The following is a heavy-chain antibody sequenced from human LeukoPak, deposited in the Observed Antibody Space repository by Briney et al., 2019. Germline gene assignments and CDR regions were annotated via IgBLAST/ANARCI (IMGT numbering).Heavy chain of an antibody. CDR3: ARGYSSSWHHYYYYMDV. CDR1: GFTFSSYG. D-gene: IGHD6-13*01. J-gene: IGHJ6*03. V-gene: IGHV3-30*02. CDR2: IRYDGSNK. Sequence: GGSLRLSCAASGFTFSSYGMHWVRQAPGKGLEWVAFIRYDGSNKYYADSVKGRFTISRDNAKNSLYLQMNSLRAEDTAVYYCARGYSSSWHHYYYYMDVWGKGTTVTVSS.